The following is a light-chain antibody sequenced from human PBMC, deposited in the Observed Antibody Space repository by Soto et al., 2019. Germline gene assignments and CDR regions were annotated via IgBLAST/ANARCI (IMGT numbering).Light chain of an antibody. V-gene: IGLV2-14*01. J-gene: IGLJ1*01. CDR3: SSYTSSYTYV. Sequence: QSVLTQPASVSGSPGQSITISCTGSSSDVGGYDYVSWYQQHPGKAPKLMIYDVTYRPSGISNRFSGSKSGNTASLTISGLQAEDEADYYCSSYTSSYTYVFGTGTKLTVL. CDR1: SSDVGGYDY. CDR2: DVT.